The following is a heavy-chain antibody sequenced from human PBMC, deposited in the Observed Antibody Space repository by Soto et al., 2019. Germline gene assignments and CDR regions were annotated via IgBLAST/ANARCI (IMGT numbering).Heavy chain of an antibody. Sequence: SETLSLTCIVSGGSIRRSDSCWSWVRQFPGKGLEWIAYITDSGRTDYTPSLKSRLTISLDTSQNQVSLRLSSVTAADTAVYYCARLKSRHYKIISYSFEYWGRGTLVTVSS. CDR3: ARLKSRHYKIISYSFEY. V-gene: IGHV4-31*03. D-gene: IGHD3-10*01. CDR2: ITDSGRT. CDR1: GGSIRRSDSC. J-gene: IGHJ4*02.